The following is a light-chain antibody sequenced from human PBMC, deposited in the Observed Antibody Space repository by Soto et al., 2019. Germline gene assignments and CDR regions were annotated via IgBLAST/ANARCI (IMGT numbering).Light chain of an antibody. CDR2: NAS. CDR1: QSVSSSY. CDR3: QQRGDWPPIT. J-gene: IGKJ5*01. Sequence: EIVLTNSPGTLSLSQGEIATLSCRASQSVSSSYLAWYQQKPGQAPRLLIYNASNRTTGIPARFSGSGSGTDFTLTISSLEPEDFAVYYCQQRGDWPPITFGQGTRLEIK. V-gene: IGKV3D-20*02.